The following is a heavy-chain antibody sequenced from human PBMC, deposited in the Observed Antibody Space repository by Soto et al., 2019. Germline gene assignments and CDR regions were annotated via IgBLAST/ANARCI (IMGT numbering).Heavy chain of an antibody. D-gene: IGHD2-15*01. CDR1: GFTFSSYA. V-gene: IGHV3-23*01. CDR3: ARGSGYYYYAMDV. Sequence: EVQLLESGGGLVQPGGSLRLSCAASGFTFSSYAMGWVRQAPGKGLEWVSGLSGSGDRTYYADSVKGRFTISRDNSKNTRHVQLNSLRADDTAVYYCARGSGYYYYAMDVWGQGTTVAVSS. J-gene: IGHJ6*02. CDR2: LSGSGDRT.